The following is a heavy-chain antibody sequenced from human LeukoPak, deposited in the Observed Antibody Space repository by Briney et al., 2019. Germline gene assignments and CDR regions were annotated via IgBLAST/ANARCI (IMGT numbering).Heavy chain of an antibody. J-gene: IGHJ3*02. CDR2: INHSGST. V-gene: IGHV4-34*01. Sequence: SETLSLTCAVYGGSFSGYYWSWIRQPPGKGLEWIGEINHSGSTNYNPSLKSRVTISVDKSKNQFSLKLSSVTAADTAVYYCASFSQRAFDIWGQGTMVTVSS. D-gene: IGHD6-25*01. CDR1: GGSFSGYY. CDR3: ASFSQRAFDI.